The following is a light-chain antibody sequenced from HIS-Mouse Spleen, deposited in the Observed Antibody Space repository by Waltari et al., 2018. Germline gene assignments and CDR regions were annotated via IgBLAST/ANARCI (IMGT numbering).Light chain of an antibody. CDR3: YSTDSSGNHRV. J-gene: IGLJ2*01. CDR1: ALPKKY. CDR2: EDS. V-gene: IGLV3-10*01. Sequence: SYELTQPPSVSVSPGQTARITCSGAALPKKYAYWYQQKSGQAPVLVIYEDSKRPSGIPERFSASSSGTMATLTISGAQVEDEADYYCYSTDSSGNHRVFGGGTKLTVL.